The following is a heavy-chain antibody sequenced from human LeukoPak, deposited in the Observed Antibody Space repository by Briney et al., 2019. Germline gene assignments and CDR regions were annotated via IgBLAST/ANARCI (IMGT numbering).Heavy chain of an antibody. CDR1: GFTFSSYA. CDR2: ISGSGGST. V-gene: IGHV3-23*01. D-gene: IGHD3-3*01. CDR3: AKQVDSGVIIFGLDY. Sequence: PGGSLRLSCAASGFTFSSYAMSWVRQAPGKGVEWVSAISGSGGSTYYADSVKGRFTISRDNSKNTVFLQMNSLRAEDTAIYYCAKQVDSGVIIFGLDYWGQGTLVTVSS. J-gene: IGHJ4*02.